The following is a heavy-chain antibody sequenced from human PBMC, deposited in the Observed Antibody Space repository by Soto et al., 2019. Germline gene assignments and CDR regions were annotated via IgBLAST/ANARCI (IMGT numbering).Heavy chain of an antibody. CDR3: AREGGSYSSYFDH. CDR1: GDYISNGGYY. V-gene: IGHV4-31*03. Sequence: QVQLQESGPGLVKPSQTLSLTCTVSGDYISNGGYYWSWIRQHPGKGLEWIGYIYCSGSTVYNPSLNSRTTISVDTSKNQFSLKLSSVTAADTAVYYCAREGGSYSSYFDHWGQGTLVTVSS. CDR2: IYCSGST. J-gene: IGHJ4*02. D-gene: IGHD1-26*01.